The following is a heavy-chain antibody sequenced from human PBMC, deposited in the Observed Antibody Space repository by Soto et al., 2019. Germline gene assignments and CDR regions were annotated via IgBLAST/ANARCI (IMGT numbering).Heavy chain of an antibody. CDR2: IKSKAYGGTT. CDR3: TSHDATEQNFVPY. Sequence: EVQLVESGGGLVKPGGSLRLSCAASGFTFIDAWMKWARQAPGEGLEWVGRIKSKAYGGTTDYSAPVKGRFTISRDDSTAMMYLQMNSLETEDTGVYYCTSHDATEQNFVPYWGQGTLVTVSS. D-gene: IGHD1-7*01. V-gene: IGHV3-15*07. CDR1: GFTFIDAW. J-gene: IGHJ4*02.